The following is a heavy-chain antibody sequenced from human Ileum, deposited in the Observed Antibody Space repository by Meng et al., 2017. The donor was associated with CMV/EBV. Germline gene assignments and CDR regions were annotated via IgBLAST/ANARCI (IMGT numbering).Heavy chain of an antibody. CDR2: MCYNGDT. Sequence: QVQLQESGPGLVKPSETLSLPCTVSGDSMSSYCWSWIRQPPGKGLEWIGYMCYNGDTNYNPSLKSRVTISGDTSKNQFSLKLSSVTAADTAVYYCALRGSAAGTFQYWGQGTLVTVSS. J-gene: IGHJ1*01. CDR1: GDSMSSYC. D-gene: IGHD6-13*01. V-gene: IGHV4-59*01. CDR3: ALRGSAAGTFQY.